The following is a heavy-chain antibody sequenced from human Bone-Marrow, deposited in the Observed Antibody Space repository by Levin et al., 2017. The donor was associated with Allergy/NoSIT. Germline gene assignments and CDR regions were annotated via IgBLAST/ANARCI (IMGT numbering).Heavy chain of an antibody. V-gene: IGHV3-72*01. CDR2: SRNKANSYTT. Sequence: HTGGSLRLSCAASGFIFSDHYLDWVRQAPGKGLEWVGRSRNKANSYTTEYAASVKGRFTIARDDSKSSLYLQMNRLKTEDTAFYYCASLLITIGGFFPWGQGTLVTVSS. D-gene: IGHD3-16*01. CDR1: GFIFSDHY. CDR3: ASLLITIGGFFP. J-gene: IGHJ5*02.